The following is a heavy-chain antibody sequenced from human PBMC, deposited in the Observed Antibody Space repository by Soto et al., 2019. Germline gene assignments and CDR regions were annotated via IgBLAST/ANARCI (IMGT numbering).Heavy chain of an antibody. J-gene: IGHJ1*01. Sequence: EEQLLESGGGLVQPGESLRLSCGASGFRFDTYDMSWVRQAPGKGLDWVSAISGSGDSTYYADSVKGRFTISRDNSQNTLYLQMNSLRAEDTAVYYCAKDKGGYCSGGSCFGGQGTLVTVSS. CDR3: AKDKGGYCSGGSCF. CDR1: GFRFDTYD. V-gene: IGHV3-23*01. CDR2: ISGSGDST. D-gene: IGHD2-15*01.